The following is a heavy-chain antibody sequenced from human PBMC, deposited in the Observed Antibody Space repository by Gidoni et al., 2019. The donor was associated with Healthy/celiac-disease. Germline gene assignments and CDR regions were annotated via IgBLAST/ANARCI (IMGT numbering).Heavy chain of an antibody. Sequence: QLQLQEAGSGLVKPSEHLSIPCNVSGGSINSRSYYWSWIRQHPGKGLEWIGRIYYSGCTYYNPSLKSRVTISVDTSKNQFSLKLSSVTAADTAVYSCARHQGPPSSCRMDVWGQGTTVTVSS. CDR2: IYYSGCT. CDR1: GGSINSRSYY. V-gene: IGHV4-39*01. D-gene: IGHD6-6*01. J-gene: IGHJ6*02. CDR3: ARHQGPPSSCRMDV.